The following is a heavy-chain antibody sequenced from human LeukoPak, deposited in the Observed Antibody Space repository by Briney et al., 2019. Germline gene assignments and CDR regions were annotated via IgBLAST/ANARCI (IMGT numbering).Heavy chain of an antibody. CDR2: IWYDRTNK. CDR1: GFTFSSYG. CDR3: VRELPPVVSYYFDY. V-gene: IGHV3-33*01. Sequence: GGSLRLSCAASGFTFSSYGMHWVRQAPGKGLEWVAVIWYDRTNKYYTDSVKGRFTISRDNSKNTLYLQMNSLRAEDTAVYYCVRELPPVVSYYFDYWGQGTLVTVSS. D-gene: IGHD3-10*01. J-gene: IGHJ4*02.